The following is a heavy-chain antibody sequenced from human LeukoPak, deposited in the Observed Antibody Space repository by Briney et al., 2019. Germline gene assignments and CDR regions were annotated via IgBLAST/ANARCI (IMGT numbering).Heavy chain of an antibody. D-gene: IGHD6-19*01. CDR1: RYTFTGYY. J-gene: IGHJ4*02. Sequence: ASVKVSCKASRYTFTGYYMHWVRQAPGQGLEWMGWIYPNSGGTNYAQKFRGRVTMTRDTSISTANMELSGLRSDDTAVYYCATVHSSGWYFFDYWGQGTLVTVSS. V-gene: IGHV1-2*02. CDR2: IYPNSGGT. CDR3: ATVHSSGWYFFDY.